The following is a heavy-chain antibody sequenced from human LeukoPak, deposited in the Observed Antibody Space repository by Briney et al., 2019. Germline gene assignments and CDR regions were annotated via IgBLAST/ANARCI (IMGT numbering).Heavy chain of an antibody. CDR3: ARDTKRSRARWENLGFDP. D-gene: IGHD1-26*01. CDR2: ISGYNDNT. Sequence: ASVKVSCKASGYTFTTYGFNWVRQAPGQGLEWMGWISGYNDNTKYYAQKLQGRVTMTTDTSTSTAYVELRSLRSDDTAVYYCARDTKRSRARWENLGFDPWGQGTLVTVSS. V-gene: IGHV1-18*01. J-gene: IGHJ5*02. CDR1: GYTFTTYG.